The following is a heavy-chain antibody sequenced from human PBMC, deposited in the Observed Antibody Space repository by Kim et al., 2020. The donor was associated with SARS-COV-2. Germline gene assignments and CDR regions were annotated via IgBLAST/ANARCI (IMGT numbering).Heavy chain of an antibody. Sequence: GGSLRLSCVTSGFTFSNYGMHWVRQAPGKGLDWVAVISYDGSNKYYADSVKGRFTIYRDKSQNTLYLQMNSLRTEDTAVYYCAKDMIVAVPGARLIDYWGQGTLVTVSS. V-gene: IGHV3-30*18. CDR1: GFTFSNYG. D-gene: IGHD2-2*01. CDR2: ISYDGSNK. J-gene: IGHJ4*02. CDR3: AKDMIVAVPGARLIDY.